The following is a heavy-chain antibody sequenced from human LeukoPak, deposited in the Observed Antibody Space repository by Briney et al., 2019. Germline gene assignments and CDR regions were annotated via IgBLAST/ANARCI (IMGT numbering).Heavy chain of an antibody. J-gene: IGHJ4*02. V-gene: IGHV3-33*08. D-gene: IGHD4-17*01. CDR3: AREADYGYFDY. Sequence: GGSLRLSCAASGFTFSNAWMNWVRQAPGKGLEWVAVIWYDGSNKYYADSVKGRFTISRDNSKNTLYLQMNGLRAEDTAVYYCAREADYGYFDYWGQGTLVTVSS. CDR1: GFTFSNAW. CDR2: IWYDGSNK.